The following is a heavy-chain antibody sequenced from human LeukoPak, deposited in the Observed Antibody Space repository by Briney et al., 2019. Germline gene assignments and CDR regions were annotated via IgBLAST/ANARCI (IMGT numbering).Heavy chain of an antibody. CDR3: ARSISMIRGAIRDAFDI. CDR2: ISPYNANT. V-gene: IGHV1-18*01. Sequence: ASVKVSCKASGYTFRDYGISWVRQAPGQGLEWMGWISPYNANTNYAQKLQGRVTMTTDAPTSTAYMELRSLRSDDTAVYYCARSISMIRGAIRDAFDIWGQGTMVTVSS. J-gene: IGHJ3*02. D-gene: IGHD3-10*01. CDR1: GYTFRDYG.